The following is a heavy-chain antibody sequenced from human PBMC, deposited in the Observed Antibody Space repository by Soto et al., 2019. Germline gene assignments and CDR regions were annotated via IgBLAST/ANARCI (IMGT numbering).Heavy chain of an antibody. Sequence: VGSLRLSCAASGFTFSSYSMNWVRQAPGKGLEWVSSISSSSSYIYYADSVKGRFTISRDNAKNSLYLQMNSLRAEDTAVYYCARDDSSGWDYYYYYGMDVWGQGTTVTVSS. D-gene: IGHD6-19*01. CDR3: ARDDSSGWDYYYYYGMDV. CDR2: ISSSSSYI. CDR1: GFTFSSYS. J-gene: IGHJ6*02. V-gene: IGHV3-21*01.